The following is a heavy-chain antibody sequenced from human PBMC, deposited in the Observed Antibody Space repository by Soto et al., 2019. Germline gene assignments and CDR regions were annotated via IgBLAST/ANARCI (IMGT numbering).Heavy chain of an antibody. Sequence: GGSLRLSCAASGFTFSSYAMHWVRQAPGKGLEWVAVISYDGSNKYYADSVKGRFTISRDNSKNTLYLQMNSLRAEDTAVYYCAREDSSSWYLEKYYYYYGMDVWGQGTTVTVSS. D-gene: IGHD6-13*01. V-gene: IGHV3-30-3*01. J-gene: IGHJ6*02. CDR1: GFTFSSYA. CDR2: ISYDGSNK. CDR3: AREDSSSWYLEKYYYYYGMDV.